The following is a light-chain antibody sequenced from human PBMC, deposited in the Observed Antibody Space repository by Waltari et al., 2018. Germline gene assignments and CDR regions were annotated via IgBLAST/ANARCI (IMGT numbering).Light chain of an antibody. J-gene: IGLJ2*01. CDR1: GSDFRDYDF. CDR2: EVS. V-gene: IGLV2-8*01. CDR3: SSFAGRWI. Sequence: QSALTQPPPAFGPPGQSATISCTGSGSDFRDYDFVSWYQQHPRKAPKVILYEVSKRSSRVPDRFSDSKSGNTASLTVSGLQAEDEADYYCSSFAGRWIFGGGTKLTVL.